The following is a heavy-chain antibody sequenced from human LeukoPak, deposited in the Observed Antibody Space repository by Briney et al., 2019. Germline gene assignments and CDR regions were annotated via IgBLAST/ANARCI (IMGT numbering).Heavy chain of an antibody. CDR3: ARVRGILGAFDI. D-gene: IGHD3-9*01. CDR2: IKQDGSEK. Sequence: GGSLRLSCAASGFTFSSYWMSWVRQAPGKGLEWVANIKQDGSEKYYGDSVKGRFIISRDNGKNSLYLQMNSLRAEDTAVYYCARVRGILGAFDIWGQGTMVTVSS. J-gene: IGHJ3*02. CDR1: GFTFSSYW. V-gene: IGHV3-7*01.